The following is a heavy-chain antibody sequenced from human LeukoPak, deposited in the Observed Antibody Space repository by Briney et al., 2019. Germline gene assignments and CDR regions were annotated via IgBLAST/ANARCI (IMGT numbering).Heavy chain of an antibody. CDR2: IRYDGSNK. CDR1: GFTFSSYG. V-gene: IGHV3-30*02. CDR3: ARVVAMWQQHFDY. J-gene: IGHJ4*02. D-gene: IGHD6-13*01. Sequence: GGSLRLSCAASGFTFSSYGMHWVRQAPGKGLEWVAFIRYDGSNKYYADSVKGRFTISRDNSKNTLYLQMNSLRAEDTAVYYCARVVAMWQQHFDYWGQGTLVTVSS.